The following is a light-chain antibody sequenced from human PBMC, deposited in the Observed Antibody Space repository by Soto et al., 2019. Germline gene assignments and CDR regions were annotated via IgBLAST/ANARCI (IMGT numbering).Light chain of an antibody. V-gene: IGKV3-20*01. Sequence: PGESATLSLRDSPSLRSGDLACDQQIPGLAPGRLIYGPSNRATGTPPRFSGSGSGTDFTLTISRLEPEDFAVYYCQQYGSSPITFGQGPRWIL. CDR1: PSLRSGD. CDR3: QQYGSSPIT. CDR2: GPS. J-gene: IGKJ5*01.